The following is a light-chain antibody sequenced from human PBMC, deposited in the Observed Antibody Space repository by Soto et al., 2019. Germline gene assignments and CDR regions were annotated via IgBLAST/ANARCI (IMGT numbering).Light chain of an antibody. CDR1: QSISSW. J-gene: IGKJ2*01. CDR2: DAS. Sequence: DIQMTQSPSTLSASVGDRVTITCRASQSISSWLAWYQQKPGKAPKLLIYDASSLESGVPSRFSGSGSGTEFTLTISSLQPVDFATYYCQQYNSYSIFGQGTKLEIK. V-gene: IGKV1-5*01. CDR3: QQYNSYSI.